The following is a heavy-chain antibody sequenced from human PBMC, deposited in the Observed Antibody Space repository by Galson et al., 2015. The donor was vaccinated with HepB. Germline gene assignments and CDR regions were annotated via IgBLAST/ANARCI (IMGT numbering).Heavy chain of an antibody. J-gene: IGHJ4*02. Sequence: SVKVSCKASGSTFTGYYMHWVRQAPGQGLEWMGWINPNSGGTNYAQKFQGRVTMTRDTSISTAYMELSRLRSDDTAVYYCARGRGSGWSSGDYFDYWGQGTLVTVSS. CDR3: ARGRGSGWSSGDYFDY. D-gene: IGHD6-19*01. CDR1: GSTFTGYY. V-gene: IGHV1-2*02. CDR2: INPNSGGT.